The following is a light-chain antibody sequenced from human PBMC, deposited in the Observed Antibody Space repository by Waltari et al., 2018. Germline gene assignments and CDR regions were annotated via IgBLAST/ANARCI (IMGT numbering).Light chain of an antibody. CDR2: RVS. CDR1: QSVNSIY. CDR3: QQYDTPPIT. V-gene: IGKV3-20*01. Sequence: DIVLPQSPGTLSLSPGERATLSCRASQSVNSIYFAWYQQKPGQPTRPLISRVSLRAPGTPDRFSGSGSGTDFTLTISSLQPEDFAVYYCQQYDTPPITFGQGTRLEIK. J-gene: IGKJ5*01.